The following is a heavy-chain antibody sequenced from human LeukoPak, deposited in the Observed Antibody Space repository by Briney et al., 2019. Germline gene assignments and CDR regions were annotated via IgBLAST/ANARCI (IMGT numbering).Heavy chain of an antibody. D-gene: IGHD3-10*01. CDR1: GYSFTSYW. CDR3: ARQAHRGKLFLGQPRDYPKAHY. V-gene: IGHV5-51*01. Sequence: GESLKISCKGSGYSFTSYWIGWVRQMPGKGLEWMGIIYPGDSDTRYSPSFQGQVTISADKSISTAYLQWSSLKASDTAMYYCARQAHRGKLFLGQPRDYPKAHYWGQGTLVTVSS. J-gene: IGHJ4*02. CDR2: IYPGDSDT.